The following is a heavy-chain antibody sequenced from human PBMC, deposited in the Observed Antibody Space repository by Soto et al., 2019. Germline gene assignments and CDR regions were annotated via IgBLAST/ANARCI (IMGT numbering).Heavy chain of an antibody. V-gene: IGHV1-2*02. CDR3: ARSVSFITPRPDY. CDR2: INPNNGDT. D-gene: IGHD6-6*01. CDR1: GYAFTDYY. J-gene: IGHJ4*02. Sequence: ASVKVSCKASGYAFTDYYLHWVRQAPGQGLECMGWINPNNGDTNYAQKFQGRVTMTRDTSISTAYMEVSRLRSDDTAVYYCARSVSFITPRPDYWGQGTLVTVSS.